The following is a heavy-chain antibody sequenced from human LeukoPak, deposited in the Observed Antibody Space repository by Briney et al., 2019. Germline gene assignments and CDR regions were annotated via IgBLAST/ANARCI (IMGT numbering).Heavy chain of an antibody. V-gene: IGHV1-2*02. Sequence: ASVTVSCKASGYTFTGYYIHWVRQAPGQGVEWMGWINPNSGGTNYAQKFQGRVTMTRDTSISTAYMELSRLRSDDTAVYYCARGYGSGNLDPGLDYWGQGTLVTVSS. CDR1: GYTFTGYY. J-gene: IGHJ4*02. CDR3: ARGYGSGNLDPGLDY. D-gene: IGHD3-10*01. CDR2: INPNSGGT.